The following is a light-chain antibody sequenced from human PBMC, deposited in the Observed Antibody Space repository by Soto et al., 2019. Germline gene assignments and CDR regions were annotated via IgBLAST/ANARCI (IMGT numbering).Light chain of an antibody. CDR2: GPS. V-gene: IGKV3-15*01. J-gene: IGKJ2*01. CDR3: QQYNNWPRT. CDR1: QSVSSN. Sequence: EIVMTQSPATLSVSPGERATLSCRASQSVSSNLAWYQQKPGQAPRLLIYGPSTRDTRIPARFSGSGSGTEFAITISSLQSEDFAVYYCQQYNNWPRTFGQGTKLEIK.